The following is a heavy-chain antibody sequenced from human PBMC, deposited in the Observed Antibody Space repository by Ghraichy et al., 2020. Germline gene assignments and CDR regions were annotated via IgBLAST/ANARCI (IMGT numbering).Heavy chain of an antibody. Sequence: GESLNISCAASGFTFSSYSMNWVRQAPGKGLEWVSSISSSSSYIYYADSVKGRFTISRDNAKNSLYLQMNSLRAEDTAVYYCARDIPKPLFNYYGSGRRYFDLWGRGTLVTVSS. J-gene: IGHJ2*01. V-gene: IGHV3-21*01. CDR2: ISSSSSYI. D-gene: IGHD3-10*01. CDR1: GFTFSSYS. CDR3: ARDIPKPLFNYYGSGRRYFDL.